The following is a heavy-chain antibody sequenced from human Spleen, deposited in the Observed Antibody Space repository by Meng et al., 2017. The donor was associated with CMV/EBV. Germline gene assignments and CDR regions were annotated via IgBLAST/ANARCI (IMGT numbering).Heavy chain of an antibody. D-gene: IGHD2-2*01. J-gene: IGHJ6*02. CDR1: GYTFIGYY. CDR3: ARERYLVPAASPDYYYYGVDV. CDR2: INPETGDS. Sequence: ASVKVSCKASGYTFIGYYMHWVRQAPGQGLEWMGWINPETGDSNYAQKFQGRVTMTRDTFITTAYMEVSRLRSDDTAVYYCARERYLVPAASPDYYYYGVDVWAKGPRSPSP. V-gene: IGHV1-2*02.